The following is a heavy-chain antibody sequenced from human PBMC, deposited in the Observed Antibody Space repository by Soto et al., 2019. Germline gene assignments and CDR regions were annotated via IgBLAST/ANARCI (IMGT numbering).Heavy chain of an antibody. Sequence: SETLSLTCAVSGASIGSGGWWSWVRQPPGKGLEWIAEIFHDGNTNYSPSLKSRVTISVDKSQNQFSLNVYSVTAADTAVYYCERHEGWTGPDQWGQGTLVTVSS. CDR2: IFHDGNT. D-gene: IGHD2-8*02. CDR3: ERHEGWTGPDQ. V-gene: IGHV4-4*02. CDR1: GASIGSGGW. J-gene: IGHJ5*02.